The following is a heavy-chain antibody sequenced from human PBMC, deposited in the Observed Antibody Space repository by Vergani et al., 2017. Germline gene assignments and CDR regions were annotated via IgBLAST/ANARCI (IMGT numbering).Heavy chain of an antibody. D-gene: IGHD3-10*01. J-gene: IGHJ3*02. V-gene: IGHV5-10-1*03. CDR3: AVTMVRGVIINAFDI. CDR2: IDPSDSYT. CDR1: GYSFTSYW. Sequence: EVQLVQSGAEVKKPGESLRISCKGSGYSFTSYWISWVRQMPGKGLEGMGRIDPSDSYTNYSPSFQGHVTNSAYKSISTAYLQWSSLKASDSAMYYCAVTMVRGVIINAFDIWGEGTMVTVSS.